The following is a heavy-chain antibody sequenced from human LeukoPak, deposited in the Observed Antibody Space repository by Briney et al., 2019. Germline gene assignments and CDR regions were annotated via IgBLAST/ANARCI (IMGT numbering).Heavy chain of an antibody. CDR3: ATDSLLRGYSGYGDY. V-gene: IGHV3-23*01. CDR2: ISGSGGST. Sequence: GGSLRLSCAASGFTFSSYAMSWVRQAPGKGLEWVSAISGSGGSTYYADSVKGRFTISRDNSKNTLYLQVNSLRAEDTAVYYCATDSLLRGYSGYGDYWGQGTLVTVSS. J-gene: IGHJ4*02. D-gene: IGHD5-12*01. CDR1: GFTFSSYA.